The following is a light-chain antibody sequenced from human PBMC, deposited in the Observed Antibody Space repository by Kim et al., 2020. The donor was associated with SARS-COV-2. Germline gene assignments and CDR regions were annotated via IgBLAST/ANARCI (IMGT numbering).Light chain of an antibody. CDR1: SIGRKS. V-gene: IGLV3-21*03. J-gene: IGLJ2*01. CDR2: DDS. CDR3: QVWDSSSDHVV. Sequence: APGKTARVTCGGNSIGRKSVHWYQQKPGQAPVLVVYDDSDRPSGIPERFSGSSSGNTATLTISRVEAGDEADYYCQVWDSSSDHVVFGGGTQLTVL.